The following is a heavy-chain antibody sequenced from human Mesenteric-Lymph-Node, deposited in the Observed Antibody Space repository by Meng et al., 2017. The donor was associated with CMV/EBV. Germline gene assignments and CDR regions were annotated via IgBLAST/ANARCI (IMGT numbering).Heavy chain of an antibody. CDR2: INGDGATT. V-gene: IGHV3-23*01. CDR1: GFSFSSHW. J-gene: IGHJ4*02. Sequence: GGSLRLSCAASGFSFSSHWMSWVRQVPGKGLEWVSSINGDGATTYYADSVRGRFTISRDNSKDTLYLQMSSLRAEDTAVYYCAKKEVYYASGRSPFDYWGQGKLVTVSS. D-gene: IGHD3-10*01. CDR3: AKKEVYYASGRSPFDY.